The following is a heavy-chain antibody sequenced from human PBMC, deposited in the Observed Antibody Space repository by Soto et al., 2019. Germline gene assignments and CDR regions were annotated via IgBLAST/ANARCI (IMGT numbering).Heavy chain of an antibody. V-gene: IGHV4-39*07. CDR3: ARGDKDVWSGRAFDI. J-gene: IGHJ3*02. Sequence: SETLSLTCTVSGGSISSSSYYWGWIRQPPGKGLEWIGSIYYSGSTYYNPSLKSRVTISVDRSKNQFSLKLSSVTAADTAVYYCARGDKDVWSGRAFDIWGQGTMVTVSS. CDR1: GGSISSSSYY. D-gene: IGHD3-3*01. CDR2: IYYSGST.